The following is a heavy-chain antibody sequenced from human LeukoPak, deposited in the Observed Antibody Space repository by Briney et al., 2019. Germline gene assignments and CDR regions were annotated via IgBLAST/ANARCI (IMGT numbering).Heavy chain of an antibody. J-gene: IGHJ4*02. CDR3: ARLRYIPVFGVVTKSTSYFDY. Sequence: GGSLSLSCAAYGLTFTNHWIGWARQAPGRGRELVANIKKDRSEKYYVDCVKGRFTISRDNAKNSLYLQMSSLRAENTAVYYCARLRYIPVFGVVTKSTSYFDYWGQGTLVTVSS. CDR2: IKKDRSEK. CDR1: GLTFTNHW. D-gene: IGHD3-3*01. V-gene: IGHV3-7*01.